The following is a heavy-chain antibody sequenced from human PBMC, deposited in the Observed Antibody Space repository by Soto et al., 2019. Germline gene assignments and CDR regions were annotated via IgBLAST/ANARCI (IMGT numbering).Heavy chain of an antibody. J-gene: IGHJ6*03. V-gene: IGHV4-59*01. CDR1: GGSITTYY. Sequence: SETLSLTCTFSGGSITTYYWSWIRQPPGKGLEWIGYIYYSGSTSFNPSLKSRVTISVDTSKNQFSLKVSSVTAADTAVYYCARSKVYYYYMDVWGKGTTVTVSS. CDR3: ARSKVYYYYMDV. CDR2: IYYSGST.